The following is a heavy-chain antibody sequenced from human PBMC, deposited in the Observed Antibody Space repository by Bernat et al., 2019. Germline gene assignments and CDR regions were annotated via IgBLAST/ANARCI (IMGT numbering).Heavy chain of an antibody. CDR2: ISYDGSNK. J-gene: IGHJ4*02. CDR1: GFTFSSYG. V-gene: IGHV3-30*18. CDR3: AKGLAYCSGGSCYPLDY. D-gene: IGHD2-15*01. Sequence: QVQLVESGGGVVQPGRSLRLSCAASGFTFSSYGMHWVRQAPGKGLEWVAVISYDGSNKYYADSVKGRFTISRDNSKNTLYLQMNSLGAEDTAVYYCAKGLAYCSGGSCYPLDYWGQGTLVTVSS.